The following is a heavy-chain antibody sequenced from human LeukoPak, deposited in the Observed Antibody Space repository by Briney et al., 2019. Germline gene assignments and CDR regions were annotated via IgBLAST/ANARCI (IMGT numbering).Heavy chain of an antibody. D-gene: IGHD2-2*01. CDR1: GGTFSSYA. V-gene: IGHV1-69*13. CDR2: IIPIFGTA. Sequence: SVKVSCKASGGTFSSYAISWVRQAPGQGLEWMGGIIPIFGTANYAQKLQGRVTITADESTSTAYMELSSLRSEDTAVYYCARGGLSDCSSTSCPNPHFDYWGQGTLVTVSS. CDR3: ARGGLSDCSSTSCPNPHFDY. J-gene: IGHJ4*02.